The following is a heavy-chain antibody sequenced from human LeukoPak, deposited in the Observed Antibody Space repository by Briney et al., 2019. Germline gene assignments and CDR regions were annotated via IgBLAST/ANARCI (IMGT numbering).Heavy chain of an antibody. CDR3: TTDPAILWFGELPIDY. Sequence: PGGSLRLSCAASGFTFSNAWMGWVRQAPGKGLGWVGRIKSKTDGGTTDYAAPVKGRFTISRDDSKNTLYLQMNSLKTEDTAVYCCTTDPAILWFGELPIDYWGQGTLVTVSS. V-gene: IGHV3-15*01. D-gene: IGHD3-10*01. CDR1: GFTFSNAW. CDR2: IKSKTDGGTT. J-gene: IGHJ4*02.